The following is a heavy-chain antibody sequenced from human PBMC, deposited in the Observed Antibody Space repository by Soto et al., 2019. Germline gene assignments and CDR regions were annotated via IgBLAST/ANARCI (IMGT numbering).Heavy chain of an antibody. D-gene: IGHD6-13*01. Sequence: QVRLVQSGAEVKKPGSSVKVSCKASGGTFSSYTISWVRQAPGQGLEWMGRIIPILGIANYAQKFQGRVTITADKSTSTAYMELSSLRSEDTAVYYCARDPQYSSSWYGSPYFDYWGQGTLVTVSS. CDR2: IIPILGIA. J-gene: IGHJ4*02. V-gene: IGHV1-69*08. CDR1: GGTFSSYT. CDR3: ARDPQYSSSWYGSPYFDY.